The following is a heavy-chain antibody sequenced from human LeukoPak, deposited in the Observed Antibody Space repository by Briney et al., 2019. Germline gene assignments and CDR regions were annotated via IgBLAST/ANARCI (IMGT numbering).Heavy chain of an antibody. CDR2: MNPNSGNT. CDR3: AADTYDLDFFDY. CDR1: GYTFTSYD. D-gene: IGHD5-18*01. V-gene: IGHV1-8*03. J-gene: IGHJ4*02. Sequence: ASVKVSCKASGYTFTSYDINWVRQATGQGLEWMGWMNPNSGNTGYAQKFQGRVTITRNTSISTAYMELSSLRSEDTAIYYCAADTYDLDFFDYWGQGTLVTVSS.